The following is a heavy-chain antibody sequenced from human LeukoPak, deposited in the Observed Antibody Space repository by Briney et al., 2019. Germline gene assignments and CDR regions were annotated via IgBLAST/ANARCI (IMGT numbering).Heavy chain of an antibody. D-gene: IGHD4-23*01. V-gene: IGHV1-2*02. Sequence: GASVKVSCKASGYTFTGYYMRWVRQAPGQGLEWMGWINPNSGGTNYAQKFQGRVTMTRDTSISTAYMELSRLRSDDTAVYYCAREDYGGIYYFDYWGQGTLVTVSS. CDR2: INPNSGGT. CDR1: GYTFTGYY. CDR3: AREDYGGIYYFDY. J-gene: IGHJ4*02.